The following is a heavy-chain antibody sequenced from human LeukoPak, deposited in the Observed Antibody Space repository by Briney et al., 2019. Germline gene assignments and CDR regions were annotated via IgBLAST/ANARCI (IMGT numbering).Heavy chain of an antibody. V-gene: IGHV4-39*01. J-gene: IGHJ4*02. Sequence: SETLSLTCTVSGGSISSSSHYWGWIRQPPGKGLEWIGSIYYSGSTYYNPSLKSRVTISVDTSKNQFSLKLSSVTAADTAVYYCARQEGRTTMVRGVPQYYFDYWGQGTLVTVSS. D-gene: IGHD3-10*01. CDR3: ARQEGRTTMVRGVPQYYFDY. CDR1: GGSISSSSHY. CDR2: IYYSGST.